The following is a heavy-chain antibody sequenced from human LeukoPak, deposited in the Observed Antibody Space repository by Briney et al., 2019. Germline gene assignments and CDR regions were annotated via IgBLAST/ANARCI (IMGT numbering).Heavy chain of an antibody. CDR3: ARDTAVASGMQH. V-gene: IGHV4-59*01. Sequence: SETLSLTCTVSGGSISRYYWRRIRQPPGKGLEWIGYIYYSGSTNYNPSLKSRATISADTAKNQFSLRLRSVTAAETAIYYYARDTAVASGMQHWGQGTLVTVSS. CDR1: GGSISRYY. J-gene: IGHJ4*02. D-gene: IGHD5-12*01. CDR2: IYYSGST.